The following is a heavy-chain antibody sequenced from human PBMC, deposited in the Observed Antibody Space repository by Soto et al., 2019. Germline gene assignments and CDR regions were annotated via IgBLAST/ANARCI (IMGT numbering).Heavy chain of an antibody. CDR1: GFTFSTYS. Sequence: PGGSLRLSCAASGFTFSTYSMTWVRQAPGKGLEWVSYISSSSSYTNYADSVKGRFTISRDNAKNSLYLQMNSLRAEDTAVYYCARDLGGIAAAGTDDYWGQGTLVTVSS. V-gene: IGHV3-21*05. D-gene: IGHD6-13*01. CDR3: ARDLGGIAAAGTDDY. J-gene: IGHJ4*02. CDR2: ISSSSSYT.